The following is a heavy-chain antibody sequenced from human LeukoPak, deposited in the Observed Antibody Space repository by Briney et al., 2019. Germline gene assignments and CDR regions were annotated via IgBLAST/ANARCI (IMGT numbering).Heavy chain of an antibody. CDR3: ARVAGFGEWDYYMDV. J-gene: IGHJ6*03. D-gene: IGHD3-10*01. V-gene: IGHV1-46*01. Sequence: ASVKVSCKAFGYTFTSNYMHWVRQAPGQGPEWMGVISPSGGSTTYAQKFQGRVTLTRDMSTSTDYLELSSLRSEDTAVYYCARVAGFGEWDYYMDVWGKGTTVTISS. CDR2: ISPSGGST. CDR1: GYTFTSNY.